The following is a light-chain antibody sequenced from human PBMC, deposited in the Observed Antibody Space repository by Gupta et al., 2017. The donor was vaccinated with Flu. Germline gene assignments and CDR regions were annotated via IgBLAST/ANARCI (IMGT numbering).Light chain of an antibody. CDR1: SDDVGGYYY. CDR3: SSVTDSSIGV. CDR2: EIT. J-gene: IGLJ3*02. Sequence: HCALTPPPAASGSPGQSVPISCTGTSDDVGGYYYVSCYLQLLGKAPSLIIYEITKRPSGVHDRSSGTKSANTASQTASGHQAEDGGHYCGSSVTDSSIGVFGGGTKLTVL. V-gene: IGLV2-8*01.